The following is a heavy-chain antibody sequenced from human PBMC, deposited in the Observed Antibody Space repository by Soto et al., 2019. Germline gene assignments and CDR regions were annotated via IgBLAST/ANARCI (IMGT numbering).Heavy chain of an antibody. CDR1: GYTFTSYY. V-gene: IGHV1-46*03. J-gene: IGHJ3*02. D-gene: IGHD3-3*01. CDR3: ARGEIVLRFLAWFNHDAFDI. CDR2: INPSGGST. Sequence: ASVKVSCKASGYTFTSYYMHWVQQAPGQGFEWMGIINPSGGSTSYAQKLQGRVTMTGDTSTSTVYMELSSLRSEDTGVYYCARGEIVLRFLAWFNHDAFDIWGQGTMVTVSS.